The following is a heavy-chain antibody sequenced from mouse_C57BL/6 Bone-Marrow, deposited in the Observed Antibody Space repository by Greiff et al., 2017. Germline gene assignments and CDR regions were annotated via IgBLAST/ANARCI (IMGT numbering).Heavy chain of an antibody. CDR2: ISSGGEYI. J-gene: IGHJ2*01. CDR1: GFTFSSYA. Sequence: EVKLVESGEGLVKPGGSVKLSCAASGFTFSSYAMSWVRQTPEKRLEWVAYISSGGEYIYYAATVKGRSTISRDNARNTPYLHRSSLKSEDTAMYYCTRERGYGSSPYYFDYWGQGTTLTVSS. V-gene: IGHV5-9-1*02. CDR3: TRERGYGSSPYYFDY. D-gene: IGHD1-1*01.